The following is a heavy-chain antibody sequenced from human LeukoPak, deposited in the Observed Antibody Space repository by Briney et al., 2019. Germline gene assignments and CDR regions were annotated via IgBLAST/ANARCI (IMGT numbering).Heavy chain of an antibody. CDR3: ARIRRTYGSGSYAYAFDI. J-gene: IGHJ3*02. V-gene: IGHV4-59*01. CDR1: GGSISSYY. D-gene: IGHD3-10*01. CDR2: IYYSGST. Sequence: PSETLSLTCTVSGGSISSYYWSWIRQPPGKGLEWIGYIYYSGSTNYNPSLKSRVTISVDTSKNQFSLKLSSVTAADTAVYYCARIRRTYGSGSYAYAFDIWGQGTMVTVSS.